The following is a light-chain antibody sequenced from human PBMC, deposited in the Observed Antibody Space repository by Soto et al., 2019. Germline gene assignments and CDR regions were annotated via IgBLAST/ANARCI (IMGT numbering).Light chain of an antibody. CDR3: QQYEAYPLT. J-gene: IGKJ4*01. CDR1: QSISSW. V-gene: IGKV1-5*03. Sequence: DIPLTQSPSTLSASVGDRATITCRASQSISSWLAWYQQKPGKAPKLLVYKASSLESGGQSRFSGSGSGTEFTLTISTLQPDDFATYYCQQYEAYPLTFGGGTKVEI. CDR2: KAS.